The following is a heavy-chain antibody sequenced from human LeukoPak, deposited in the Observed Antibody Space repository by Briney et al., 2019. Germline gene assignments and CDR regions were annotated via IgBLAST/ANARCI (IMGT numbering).Heavy chain of an antibody. CDR3: ARDRPESYYDFWSGYYTMGGYSYGSFPFDY. Sequence: ASVKVSCKASGYTFTSYGIRWVRQAPGQGLEWMGWISAYNGNTNYAQKLQGRVTMTTDTSTSTAYMELRSLRSDDTAVYYCARDRPESYYDFWSGYYTMGGYSYGSFPFDYWGQGTLVTVSS. D-gene: IGHD3-3*01. V-gene: IGHV1-18*01. CDR2: ISAYNGNT. J-gene: IGHJ4*02. CDR1: GYTFTSYG.